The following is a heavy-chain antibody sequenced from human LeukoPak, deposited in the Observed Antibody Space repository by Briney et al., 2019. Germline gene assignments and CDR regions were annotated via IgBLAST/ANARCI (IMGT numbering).Heavy chain of an antibody. CDR2: IYYSGST. J-gene: IGHJ4*02. CDR3: ARANYYGSGSYFNFDY. V-gene: IGHV4-59*01. Sequence: SETLSLTCTVSGGSISSYYWSWIRQPPGKGLEWIGYIYYSGSTNYNPSLKSRVTISVDTSKNQFSLKLSSVTAADTAVYYCARANYYGSGSYFNFDYWGREPWSPSPQ. CDR1: GGSISSYY. D-gene: IGHD3-10*01.